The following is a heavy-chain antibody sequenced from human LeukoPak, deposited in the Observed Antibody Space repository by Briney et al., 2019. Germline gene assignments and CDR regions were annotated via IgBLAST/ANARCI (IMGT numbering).Heavy chain of an antibody. CDR1: GGSISGYY. D-gene: IGHD3-10*01. Sequence: SETLSLTRTVSGGSISGYYWSWIRQPPGKGLEWIGEINHSGSTNYNPSLKSRVSISIDTSKNQFSLKLSSVTAADTAVYYCARHMTYYYGSGRPNWFDPWGQGTLVTVSS. V-gene: IGHV4-34*01. CDR3: ARHMTYYYGSGRPNWFDP. CDR2: INHSGST. J-gene: IGHJ5*02.